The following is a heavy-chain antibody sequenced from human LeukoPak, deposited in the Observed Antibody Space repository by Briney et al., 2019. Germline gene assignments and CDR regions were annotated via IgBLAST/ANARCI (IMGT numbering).Heavy chain of an antibody. CDR3: ARDFGAAPSLFDP. Sequence: PSETLSLTCTVSGGSISSGSYYWSWIRQPAGKGLEWIGRIYTSGSTNYNPSLKSRVTISVDTSKNQFSLKLSSVTAANTAVYYCARDFGAAPSLFDPWGQGTLVTVSS. CDR2: IYTSGST. D-gene: IGHD6-6*01. V-gene: IGHV4-61*02. CDR1: GGSISSGSYY. J-gene: IGHJ5*02.